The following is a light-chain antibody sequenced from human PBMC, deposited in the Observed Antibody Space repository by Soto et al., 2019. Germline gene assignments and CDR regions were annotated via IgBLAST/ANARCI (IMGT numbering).Light chain of an antibody. Sequence: EIVLTQSPATLSLSPGETAALSCRASQSVSMYLAWYQQRPGQAPRLLIYDTSNRATGIPARFSARGFGTDFTLIISNLEPEDSAVNYCQHRSNWPPITFGQGTRLEIK. J-gene: IGKJ5*01. CDR3: QHRSNWPPIT. CDR1: QSVSMY. V-gene: IGKV3-11*01. CDR2: DTS.